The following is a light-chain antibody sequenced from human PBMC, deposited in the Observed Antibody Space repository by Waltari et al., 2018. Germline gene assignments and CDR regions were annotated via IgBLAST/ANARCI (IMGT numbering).Light chain of an antibody. CDR3: MQALHTPTT. Sequence: DIVMTQSPLSLSVTPGEPASISCRSSQSLLRSTGYNVLDWYVQKPGQPPQLLISLGSDRASGVPDRFSGSGTGTDFTLKISRVEAEDVGIYYCMQALHTPTTFGPGTKVDIK. CDR1: QSLLRSTGYNV. J-gene: IGKJ3*01. V-gene: IGKV2-28*01. CDR2: LGS.